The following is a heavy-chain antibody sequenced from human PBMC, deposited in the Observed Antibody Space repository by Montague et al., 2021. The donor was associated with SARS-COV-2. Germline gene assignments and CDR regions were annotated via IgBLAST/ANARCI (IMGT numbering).Heavy chain of an antibody. V-gene: IGHV4-39*07. CDR3: ARAIWHLDV. CDR2: IFYSGST. Sequence: SETLSLTCTVSGGSISSSSYYWGWIRQPPGKGLEWIGSIFYSGSTDYNPSLKSRVSMSVDTSKNQVSLNVTSVTAADTAVYYCARAIWHLDVWGRGILVTVSS. CDR1: GGSISSSSYY. J-gene: IGHJ2*01.